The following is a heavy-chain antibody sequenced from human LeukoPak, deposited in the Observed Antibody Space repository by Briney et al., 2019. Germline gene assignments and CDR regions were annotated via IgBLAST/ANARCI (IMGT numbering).Heavy chain of an antibody. CDR2: IWYDGNNK. D-gene: IGHD3-16*01. V-gene: IGHV3-33*01. CDR3: ARFRDGVFSGGDYYNGMDV. CDR1: GFTFSSFG. Sequence: GGSLRLSCAASGFTFSSFGMHWVRQDPDRGLEWVALIWYDGNNKHYADSVKGRYTISRDNSKNMLYLNMNSLRPEDTAIYSCARFRDGVFSGGDYYNGMDVWGQGTTVNVSS. J-gene: IGHJ6*02.